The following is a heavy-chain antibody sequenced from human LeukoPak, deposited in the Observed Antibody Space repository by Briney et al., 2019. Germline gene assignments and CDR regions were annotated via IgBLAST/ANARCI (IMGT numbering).Heavy chain of an antibody. V-gene: IGHV4-30-4*08. D-gene: IGHD6-13*01. CDR3: ATRIAAAGVFDY. CDR1: GGSVSSGTYY. J-gene: IGHJ4*02. CDR2: IYYSGST. Sequence: NSSETLSLTCTVSGGSVSSGTYYWSWIRQPPGKGLEWTGYIYYSGSTYYNPSLKSRVTISVDTSKNQFFLKLSSVTAADTAVYYCATRIAAAGVFDYWGQGTLVTVSS.